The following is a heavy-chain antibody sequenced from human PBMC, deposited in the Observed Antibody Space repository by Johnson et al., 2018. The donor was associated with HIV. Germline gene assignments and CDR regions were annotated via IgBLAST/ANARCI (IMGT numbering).Heavy chain of an antibody. CDR1: GFTFSSYA. CDR3: ARARGDFWSGYPAFDI. Sequence: VQLVESGGGLVQPAGSLRLSCAASGFTFSSYAMHWVRQAPGKGLEYVSAISSNGGSTYYANSVKGRFTISRDNSKNTLYLQMGSLRAEDMAVYYCARARGDFWSGYPAFDIWGQGTMVTVSS. V-gene: IGHV3-64*01. J-gene: IGHJ3*02. D-gene: IGHD3-3*01. CDR2: ISSNGGST.